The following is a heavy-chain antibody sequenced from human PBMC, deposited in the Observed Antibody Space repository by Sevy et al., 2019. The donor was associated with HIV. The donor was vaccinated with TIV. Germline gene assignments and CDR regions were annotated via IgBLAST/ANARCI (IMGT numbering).Heavy chain of an antibody. J-gene: IGHJ4*02. CDR1: GFTFSSYG. CDR2: IRYDGSNK. V-gene: IGHV3-30*02. Sequence: GWSLRLSCAASGFTFSSYGMHWVRQAPGKGLEWVAFIRYDGSNKYYADSVKGRFTISRDNSKNTLYLQMNSLRAEDTAVYYCAKLMTYYYDSSGYSYYFDYWGQGTLVTVSS. CDR3: AKLMTYYYDSSGYSYYFDY. D-gene: IGHD3-22*01.